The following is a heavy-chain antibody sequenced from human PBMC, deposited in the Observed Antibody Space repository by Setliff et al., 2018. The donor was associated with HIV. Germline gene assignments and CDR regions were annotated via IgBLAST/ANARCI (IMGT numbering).Heavy chain of an antibody. Sequence: GASVKVSCKASGYTFNTYGISWVRQAPGQGLEWMGWFSPYNGYTNYVQKLQGRVTMTTDTSTSIAYMELRSLKSDDTAVYYCAREITNYFDYWGQGTLVTVSS. D-gene: IGHD3-16*01. CDR3: AREITNYFDY. CDR2: FSPYNGYT. CDR1: GYTFNTYG. J-gene: IGHJ4*02. V-gene: IGHV1-18*01.